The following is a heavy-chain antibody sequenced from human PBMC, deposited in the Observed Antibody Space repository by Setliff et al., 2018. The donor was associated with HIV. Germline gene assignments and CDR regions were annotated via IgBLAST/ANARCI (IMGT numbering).Heavy chain of an antibody. CDR2: IYSSGST. J-gene: IGHJ3*02. D-gene: IGHD3-10*01. Sequence: SETLSLTCTVSGGSTSTSGYYWGWIRQPPGKGREWIGSIYSSGSTYYNPSLKSRVTISVDTSKNQFSLRLKSVTAADTAVYYCATSAESGFGIHWGVFNIWGQGTRVTVSS. V-gene: IGHV4-39*01. CDR3: ATSAESGFGIHWGVFNI. CDR1: GGSTSTSGYY.